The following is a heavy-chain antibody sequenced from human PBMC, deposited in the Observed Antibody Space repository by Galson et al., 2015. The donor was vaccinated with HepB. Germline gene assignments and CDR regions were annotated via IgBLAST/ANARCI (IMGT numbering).Heavy chain of an antibody. J-gene: IGHJ4*02. CDR1: GFNYNDYA. Sequence: SLRLSCADSGFNYNDYAMNWARQAPGKGLEWSSSISVSGKSTFYAASVKGRCTISRDNSRNRLYLQMNRLRIEDTALYFCAKGGRDLTPGVNYWGQGTLVTVSS. D-gene: IGHD3-3*01. CDR2: ISVSGKST. V-gene: IGHV3-23*01. CDR3: AKGGRDLTPGVNY.